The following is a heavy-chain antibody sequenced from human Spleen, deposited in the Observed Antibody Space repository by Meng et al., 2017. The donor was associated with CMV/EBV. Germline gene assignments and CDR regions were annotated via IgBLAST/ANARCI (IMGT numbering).Heavy chain of an antibody. J-gene: IGHJ4*02. CDR1: RFSFRNYA. Sequence: GESLKISCVASRFSFRNYAMHWVRQAPGKGLEWVAVISSDGNKRYYADSVKGRFTISRDNSKNTLFMQMNSLRAEDTAVYYCARDRNYYDSSDYYFAAAGPDYWGQGTLVTVSS. CDR2: ISSDGNKR. D-gene: IGHD3-22*01. CDR3: ARDRNYYDSSDYYFAAAGPDY. V-gene: IGHV3-30-3*01.